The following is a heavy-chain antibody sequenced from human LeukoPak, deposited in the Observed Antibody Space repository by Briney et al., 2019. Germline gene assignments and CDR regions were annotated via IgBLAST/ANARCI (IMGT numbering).Heavy chain of an antibody. CDR3: AKASGRYSSSPVDV. D-gene: IGHD6-13*01. V-gene: IGHV3-48*04. J-gene: IGHJ6*04. CDR1: GFTFSSYS. Sequence: GGSLRLSCAASGFTFSSYSMNWVRQAPGKGLEWVSYISSSSSTIYYADSVKGRFTISRDNAKNSLYLQMNSLRAEDTAVYYCAKASGRYSSSPVDVWGKGTTVTVSS. CDR2: ISSSSSTI.